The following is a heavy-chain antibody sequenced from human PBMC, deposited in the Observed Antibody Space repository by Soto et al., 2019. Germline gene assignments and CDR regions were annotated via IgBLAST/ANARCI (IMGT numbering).Heavy chain of an antibody. CDR1: GFTFSSYA. Sequence: GGSLRLSCAASGFTFSSYAMSWVRQAPGKGLEWVSAISGSGYSTYYANSGKGQFTVSKDNSKNTLYLKMNSLRAEDTDVYYCAKDAHNWNDVDYFDYWGQGTLVTVSS. D-gene: IGHD1-1*01. CDR2: ISGSGYST. J-gene: IGHJ4*02. CDR3: AKDAHNWNDVDYFDY. V-gene: IGHV3-23*01.